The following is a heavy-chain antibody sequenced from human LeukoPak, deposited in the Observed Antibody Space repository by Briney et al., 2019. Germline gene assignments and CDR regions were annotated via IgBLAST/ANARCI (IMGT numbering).Heavy chain of an antibody. CDR2: ISRSGGST. CDR1: GFSFDNYA. D-gene: IGHD4-17*01. Sequence: SGRSLRLSCAASGFSFDNYAMHWVRHGPGKGLEWVSAISRSGGSTYYADSVKGRFTISRDNSKNTLYLQMNSLRAEDTAVYYCAKSYFTYGSDAFDVWGPGTMVIVSS. CDR3: AKSYFTYGSDAFDV. J-gene: IGHJ3*01. V-gene: IGHV3-23*01.